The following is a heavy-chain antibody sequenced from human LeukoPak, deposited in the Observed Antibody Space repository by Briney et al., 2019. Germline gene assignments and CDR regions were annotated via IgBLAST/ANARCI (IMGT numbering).Heavy chain of an antibody. V-gene: IGHV1-2*02. Sequence: ASVKVSCKASGYTFTVYYMHWVRQAPGQGLEWMGWINPNSGGTNYAQKFQGRVTMTRDTSISTAYMELSRLRSDDTAVYYCAREYDSSGYSYYGMDVWGQRTTVTVSS. CDR3: AREYDSSGYSYYGMDV. D-gene: IGHD3-22*01. CDR1: GYTFTVYY. CDR2: INPNSGGT. J-gene: IGHJ6*02.